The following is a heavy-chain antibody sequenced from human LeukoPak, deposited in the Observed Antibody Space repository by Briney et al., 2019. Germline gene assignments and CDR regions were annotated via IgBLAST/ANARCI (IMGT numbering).Heavy chain of an antibody. CDR3: ARDRVGATYAFDI. Sequence: SETLSLTCAVSGYSISSAYYWGWMRQPPGKGLEWIVSIHHSGRTYFNPSLKSRVTISVDTSKNQFSLKLTSVTAADTAVYYCARDRVGATYAFDIWGQGTMITVSS. CDR1: GYSISSAYY. V-gene: IGHV4-38-2*02. J-gene: IGHJ3*02. CDR2: IHHSGRT. D-gene: IGHD1-26*01.